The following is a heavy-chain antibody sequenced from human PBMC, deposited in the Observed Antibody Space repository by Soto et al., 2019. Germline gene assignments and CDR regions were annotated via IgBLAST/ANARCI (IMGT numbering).Heavy chain of an antibody. V-gene: IGHV4-59*01. D-gene: IGHD3-16*02. Sequence: QVQLQEAGPGLVKPSETLSLTCTVAGGSISSYYCSWIRKPPGKGLEWIGYIYYSGSTNYNPSLKGRVTITVDTSKSHFALPLSSVTAADAAVYYGALGRPYDHVGGSYHAFYYWCHGNLVTVSS. J-gene: IGHJ4*01. CDR3: ALGRPYDHVGGSYHAFYY. CDR1: GGSISSYY. CDR2: IYYSGST.